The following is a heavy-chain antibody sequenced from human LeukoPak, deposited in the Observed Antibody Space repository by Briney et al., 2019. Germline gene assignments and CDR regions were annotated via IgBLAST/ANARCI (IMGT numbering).Heavy chain of an antibody. J-gene: IGHJ6*02. CDR1: RYNFITYW. Sequence: GESLKISCQGSRYNFITYWIGWVRQMPGKGLEWMGLIYPGDSDARYSPSFQGQVTISVDKSISTAYLQWSSLKASDTAIYYCARGAVNHYYGMDVWGQGTTVSVSS. D-gene: IGHD3-16*01. CDR2: IYPGDSDA. CDR3: ARGAVNHYYGMDV. V-gene: IGHV5-51*01.